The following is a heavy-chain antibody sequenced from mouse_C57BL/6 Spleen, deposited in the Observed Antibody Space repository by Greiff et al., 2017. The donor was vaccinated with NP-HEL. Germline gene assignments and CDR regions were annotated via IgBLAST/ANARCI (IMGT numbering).Heavy chain of an antibody. CDR3: TQDYEGYLDV. CDR2: IDPENGDT. V-gene: IGHV14-4*01. CDR1: GFNIKDDY. D-gene: IGHD2-4*01. Sequence: EVQLQQSGAELVRPGASVKLSCTASGFNIKDDYMHWVKQRPEQGLEWIGWIDPENGDTEYASKFQGKATITADTSSNTAYLQHSSLPSEDTAVYYCTQDYEGYLDVWGTGTTVTVSS. J-gene: IGHJ1*03.